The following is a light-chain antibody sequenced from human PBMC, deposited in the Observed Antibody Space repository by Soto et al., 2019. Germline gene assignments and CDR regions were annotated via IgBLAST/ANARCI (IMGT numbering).Light chain of an antibody. Sequence: QSALTQPPSASGSPGQSVTISCAGTSSDVGGYNYVSWYQQHPGKAPKLMIYEVSKRPSGVPDRFSGSKSGNTASLTVSGLHAEDEAAYYCSSYAGSNNWVFGGGTKVTVL. J-gene: IGLJ3*02. CDR2: EVS. CDR3: SSYAGSNNWV. V-gene: IGLV2-8*01. CDR1: SSDVGGYNY.